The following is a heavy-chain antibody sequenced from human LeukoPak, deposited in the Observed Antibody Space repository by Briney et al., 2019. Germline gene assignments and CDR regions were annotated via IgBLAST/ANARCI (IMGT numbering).Heavy chain of an antibody. J-gene: IGHJ6*03. CDR1: GGSISSYY. Sequence: SETLSLTCTVSGGSISSYYWSWIRQPAGKGLEWIGRIYTSGSTNYNPSLKSRVTMSVDTSKNQFSLKLSSVTAADTAVYYCARGALRYFDWLKKDYYYMDVWGKGTTVTISS. V-gene: IGHV4-4*07. CDR2: IYTSGST. CDR3: ARGALRYFDWLKKDYYYMDV. D-gene: IGHD3-9*01.